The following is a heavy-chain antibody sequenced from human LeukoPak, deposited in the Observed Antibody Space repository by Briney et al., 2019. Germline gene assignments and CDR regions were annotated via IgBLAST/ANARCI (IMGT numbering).Heavy chain of an antibody. CDR2: IYYSGST. D-gene: IGHD1-7*01. V-gene: IGHV4-59*01. CDR1: GGSISSYY. J-gene: IGHJ4*02. Sequence: SETLSLTCTVSGGSISSYYWSWIRQPPGKGLEWIGYIYYSGSTNYNPSLKSRVTISVDTSKNQFSLKLSSVTAADTAVYYCACGITGTTYFDYWGQGTLVTDSS. CDR3: ACGITGTTYFDY.